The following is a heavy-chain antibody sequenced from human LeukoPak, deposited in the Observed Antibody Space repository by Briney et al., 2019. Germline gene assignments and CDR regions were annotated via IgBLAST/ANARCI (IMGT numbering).Heavy chain of an antibody. CDR3: ARHRGLHGDFYFDF. V-gene: IGHV4-59*08. CDR1: GGSISSYY. J-gene: IGHJ4*02. CDR2: IYYSGST. D-gene: IGHD4-17*01. Sequence: SETLSLTCTVSGGSISSYYWSWIRQPPGKGLEWIGYIYYSGSTNYNPSLKSRVTMSVDTSKNQFSLNLSSVTAADTAVYYCARHRGLHGDFYFDFWGPGTLVTVSS.